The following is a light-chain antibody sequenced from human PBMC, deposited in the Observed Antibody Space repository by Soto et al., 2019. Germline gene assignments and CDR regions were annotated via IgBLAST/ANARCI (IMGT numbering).Light chain of an antibody. V-gene: IGKV1-5*03. Sequence: DIQMTQFPSTLSAFVGDRVTITCRASQSISTSLAWYQQKPGKAPKLLIYLASSLESGVPARFSGSGSATEFTHSISSLQPDDFAPYYCQQYHSYSRTFGQGIKVEIK. CDR3: QQYHSYSRT. CDR2: LAS. J-gene: IGKJ1*01. CDR1: QSISTS.